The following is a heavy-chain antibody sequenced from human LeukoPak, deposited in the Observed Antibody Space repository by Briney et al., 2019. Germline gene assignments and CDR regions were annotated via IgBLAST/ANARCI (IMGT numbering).Heavy chain of an antibody. CDR3: ARDRGYYDSSGYYSPFDY. CDR2: IYYSGST. D-gene: IGHD3-22*01. J-gene: IGHJ4*02. V-gene: IGHV4-59*01. Sequence: SETLSLTCTVSGGSISSYYWSWIRQPPGKGLEWIRYIYYSGSTNYNPSLKSRVTISVDTSKNQFSLKLSSVTAADTAVYYCARDRGYYDSSGYYSPFDYWGQGTLVTVSS. CDR1: GGSISSYY.